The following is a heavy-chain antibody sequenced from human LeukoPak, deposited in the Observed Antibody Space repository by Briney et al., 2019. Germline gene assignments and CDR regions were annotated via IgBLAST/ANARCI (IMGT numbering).Heavy chain of an antibody. CDR3: AKDMDCSSTSCYSPFDY. CDR2: ISCNSGSI. J-gene: IGHJ4*02. CDR1: GFTFDDYA. V-gene: IGHV3-9*01. D-gene: IGHD2-2*01. Sequence: GGSLRLSCAASGFTFDDYAMHWVRHAPGKGLEWVSGISCNSGSIGYADSVKGRFTISRDNAKNSLYLQMNSLRAEDTALYYCAKDMDCSSTSCYSPFDYWGQGTLVTVSS.